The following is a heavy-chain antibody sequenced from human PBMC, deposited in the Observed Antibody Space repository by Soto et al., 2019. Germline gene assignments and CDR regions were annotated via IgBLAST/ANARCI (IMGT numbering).Heavy chain of an antibody. D-gene: IGHD5-18*01. CDR3: ARGYSYGFYYYYGMDV. Sequence: PSETLSLTCAFYCGSFIGYYWSWIRQPPGKGLEWIGEINHSGSTNYNPSLKSRVTISVDTSKNQFSLKLSSVTAADTAVYYCARGYSYGFYYYYGMDVWGQGTTVTV. CDR2: INHSGST. J-gene: IGHJ6*02. CDR1: CGSFIGYY. V-gene: IGHV4-34*01.